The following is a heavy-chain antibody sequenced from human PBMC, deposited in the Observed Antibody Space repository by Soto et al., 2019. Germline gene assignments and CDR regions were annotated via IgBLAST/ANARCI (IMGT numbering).Heavy chain of an antibody. CDR2: INTDGTRT. D-gene: IGHD2-21*01. Sequence: VGSLRLSCAASGFTFSSNWMHWVRRVPGRGLVWVSRINTDGTRTSYVDSVKGRFTISRDNAKNTLYLQMNSLRVEDTALYYCARDGEGFWGQGTLVTVSS. CDR3: ARDGEGF. CDR1: GFTFSSNW. J-gene: IGHJ4*02. V-gene: IGHV3-74*01.